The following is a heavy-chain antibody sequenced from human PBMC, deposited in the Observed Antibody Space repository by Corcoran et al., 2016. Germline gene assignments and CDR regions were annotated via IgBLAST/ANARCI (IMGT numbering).Heavy chain of an antibody. J-gene: IGHJ6*02. Sequence: QVQLVQSGAEVKKPGSSVKVSCQASGGTFSSYAIRWVRQAPGPGLEWMGGIIPIFGTANYAQKFQGRVTITADESTSTAYMELSRLRSEDTAVYYCARARITIFYGMDVWGQGTTVTVSS. CDR1: GGTFSSYA. CDR3: ARARITIFYGMDV. CDR2: IIPIFGTA. D-gene: IGHD3-9*01. V-gene: IGHV1-69*01.